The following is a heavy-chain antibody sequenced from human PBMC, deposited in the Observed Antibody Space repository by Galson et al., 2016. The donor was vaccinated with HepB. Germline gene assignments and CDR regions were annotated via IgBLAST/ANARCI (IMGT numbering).Heavy chain of an antibody. V-gene: IGHV4-59*01. CDR3: ARTPARGGMDV. Sequence: ETLSLTCTVSGGSISSYYWSWIRQPPGEGLERIGYIYYSGSTNYNPPLKSRVTISVDTSKNQFSLKLTSVTTADTAVYYCARTPARGGMDVWGQGTTVTVSS. CDR1: GGSISSYY. J-gene: IGHJ6*02. CDR2: IYYSGST. D-gene: IGHD3-10*01.